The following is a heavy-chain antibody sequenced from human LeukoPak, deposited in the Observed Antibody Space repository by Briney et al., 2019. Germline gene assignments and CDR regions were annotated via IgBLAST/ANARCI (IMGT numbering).Heavy chain of an antibody. CDR1: GYTFTGYY. CDR3: ARVEHYYYDSGGYLY. Sequence: GASVKVSCKASGYTFTGYYMHWVRQAPGQGLEWMGWINPNSGGTNYAQKFQGRVTMTRDTSISTAYMELSRLRSDDTAVYYCARVEHYYYDSGGYLYWGQGTLVTVSS. V-gene: IGHV1-2*02. CDR2: INPNSGGT. D-gene: IGHD3-22*01. J-gene: IGHJ4*02.